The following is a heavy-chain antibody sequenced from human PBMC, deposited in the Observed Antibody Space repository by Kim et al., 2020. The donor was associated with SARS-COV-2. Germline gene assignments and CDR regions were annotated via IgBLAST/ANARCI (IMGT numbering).Heavy chain of an antibody. CDR3: AREELDAFDI. V-gene: IGHV3-20*03. D-gene: IGHD3-10*01. CDR2: GST. Sequence: GSTGCAAPVKGRFTTSRDNAKNSLHLQMNSLRAEDTALYYCAREELDAFDIWGQGTMVTVSS. J-gene: IGHJ3*02.